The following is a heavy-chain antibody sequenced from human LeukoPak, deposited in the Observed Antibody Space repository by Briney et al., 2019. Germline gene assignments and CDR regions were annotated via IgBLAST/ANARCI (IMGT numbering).Heavy chain of an antibody. Sequence: SETLSLTCAVYGGSFSGYYWSWIRQPPGKGLEWIGSIYHSGRTYYNPSLKSRVTISVDTSKNQFSLKLTSVTAADTALYYCARANYYDNSGYSRGAFDIWGPGTMVTVSS. CDR1: GGSFSGYY. CDR2: IYHSGRT. J-gene: IGHJ3*02. D-gene: IGHD3-22*01. V-gene: IGHV4-34*01. CDR3: ARANYYDNSGYSRGAFDI.